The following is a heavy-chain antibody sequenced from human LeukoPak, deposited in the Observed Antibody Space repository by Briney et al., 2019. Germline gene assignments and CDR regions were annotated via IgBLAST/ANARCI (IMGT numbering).Heavy chain of an antibody. Sequence: GGSLRLSCAASGFTFSSYSMNWVRQAPGKGLEWVSSISSSSYIYYADSVKGRFTISRDNAKNSLYLQMNSLRAEDTAVYYCARDTLYYYDSSGSAIQHWGQGTLVTVSS. D-gene: IGHD3-22*01. CDR1: GFTFSSYS. J-gene: IGHJ1*01. CDR2: ISSSSYI. CDR3: ARDTLYYYDSSGSAIQH. V-gene: IGHV3-21*01.